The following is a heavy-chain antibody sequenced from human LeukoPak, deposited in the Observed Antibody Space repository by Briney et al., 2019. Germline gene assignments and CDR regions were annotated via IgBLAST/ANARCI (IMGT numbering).Heavy chain of an antibody. Sequence: PSETLSLTCTVSGDSFTSVTDYWAWIRQPPGKGLEWIASGDYSGGTYYNPSLESRVAISADMSKNQISLKLTSVTGADAAVYYCAGERGEEYSSGWYKTNYFYNWGQGIRVTVSS. CDR2: GDYSGGT. V-gene: IGHV4-39*07. CDR3: AGERGEEYSSGWYKTNYFYN. D-gene: IGHD6-19*01. J-gene: IGHJ4*02. CDR1: GDSFTSVTDY.